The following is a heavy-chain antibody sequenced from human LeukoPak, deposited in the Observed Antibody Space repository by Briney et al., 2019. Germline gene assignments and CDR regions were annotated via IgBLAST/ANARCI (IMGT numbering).Heavy chain of an antibody. Sequence: ASVKVSCKASGYTFTGYYMHWVRQAPGQGLEWMGWINPNSGGTNYAQKFQGRVTMTRDTSISTAYMVLSRLRSDGTAVYYCARAGIAAAGAYDYWGQGTLVTVSS. CDR2: INPNSGGT. CDR3: ARAGIAAAGAYDY. D-gene: IGHD6-13*01. V-gene: IGHV1-2*02. CDR1: GYTFTGYY. J-gene: IGHJ4*02.